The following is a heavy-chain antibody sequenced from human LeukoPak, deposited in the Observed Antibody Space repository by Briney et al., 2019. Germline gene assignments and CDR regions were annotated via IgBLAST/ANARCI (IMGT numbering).Heavy chain of an antibody. D-gene: IGHD3-10*01. Sequence: GGSLRLSCAASGFTFSSYSMNWVRQAPGKGLEWISYISGSDSVSYYEDSVKGRFTISRDNAKNSLYLQMNSLRDEDTALYYCARDGGFGFLPAFDIWGQGTMVTVCS. CDR2: ISGSDSVS. CDR3: ARDGGFGFLPAFDI. J-gene: IGHJ3*02. CDR1: GFTFSSYS. V-gene: IGHV3-48*02.